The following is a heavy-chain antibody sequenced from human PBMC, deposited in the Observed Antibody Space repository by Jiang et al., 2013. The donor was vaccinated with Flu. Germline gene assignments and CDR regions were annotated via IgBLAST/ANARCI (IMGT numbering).Heavy chain of an antibody. CDR3: ASLAAAGTFWLDY. CDR1: GGSFSGYY. CDR2: INHSGST. D-gene: IGHD6-13*01. Sequence: LLKPSETLSLTCAVYGGSFSGYYWSWIRQPPGKGLEWIGEINHSGSTNYNPSLKSRVTISVDTSKNQFSLKLSSVTAADTAVYYCASLAAAGTFWLDYWGQGTRGHRLL. J-gene: IGHJ4*02. V-gene: IGHV4-34*01.